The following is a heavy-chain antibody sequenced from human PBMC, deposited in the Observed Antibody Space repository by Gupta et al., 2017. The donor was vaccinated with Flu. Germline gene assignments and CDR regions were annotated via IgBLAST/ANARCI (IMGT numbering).Heavy chain of an antibody. CDR1: GFNFANYA. CDR3: AKQYLDTD. J-gene: IGHJ4*02. Sequence: EVQLLESGGGLVQPGGSLRLSCVGSGFNFANYAMNGVRQAPGKGPGWVSSIDEGYLGGRTHYTESAQGRFIISRDDSKSTLFLYMSSLRAEDTAVYYCAKQYLDTDWGRGTLVTVSS. CDR2: IDEGYLGGRT. D-gene: IGHD5-18*01. V-gene: IGHV3-23*01.